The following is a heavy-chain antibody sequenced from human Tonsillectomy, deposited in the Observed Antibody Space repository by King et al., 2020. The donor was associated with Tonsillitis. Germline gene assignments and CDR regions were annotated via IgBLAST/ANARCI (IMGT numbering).Heavy chain of an antibody. Sequence: VQLVESGGGLVQPGGSLRLSCAASGFTVSSNYMSWVRQAPGKGLEWVSVIYSGGSTYYADSVKGRFTISRDNSKNTLYLQMNSLRAEDTAVYYCAREGSGDYSDHYYGMDVGGQGPTVPVSS. CDR3: AREGSGDYSDHYYGMDV. D-gene: IGHD4-17*01. V-gene: IGHV3-66*01. CDR2: IYSGGST. J-gene: IGHJ6*02. CDR1: GFTVSSNY.